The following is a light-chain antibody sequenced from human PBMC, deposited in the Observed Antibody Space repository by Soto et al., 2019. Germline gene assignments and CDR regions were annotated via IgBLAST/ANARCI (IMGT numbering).Light chain of an antibody. V-gene: IGKV3D-15*01. CDR2: GAS. J-gene: IGKJ5*01. Sequence: EIVLTQSPATLSLSPGERATLSCRASQSVSNDFLAWYQQKPGQAPRLLIYGASTRATDVPDRFSGSGSGADFTLTISNLQSEDFAVYYCQQYTNWPPTTFGQGTRLEI. CDR3: QQYTNWPPTT. CDR1: QSVSNDF.